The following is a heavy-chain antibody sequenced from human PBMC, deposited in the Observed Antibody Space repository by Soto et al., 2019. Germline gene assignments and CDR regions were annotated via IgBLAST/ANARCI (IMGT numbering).Heavy chain of an antibody. J-gene: IGHJ4*02. D-gene: IGHD3-10*01. Sequence: EVQLVESGGGLVQPGGSLRLSCAASGFTVSSNYMSWVRQAPGKGLEWVSVIYSGGSTYYADSVKGRFTISRHYSKNTLYLQMNSLRAEDTAVYYCAREYGSGSYAYWGQGTLVTVSS. V-gene: IGHV3-53*04. CDR3: AREYGSGSYAY. CDR1: GFTVSSNY. CDR2: IYSGGST.